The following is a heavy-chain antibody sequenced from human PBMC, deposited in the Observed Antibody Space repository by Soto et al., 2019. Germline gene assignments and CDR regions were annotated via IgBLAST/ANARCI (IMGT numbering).Heavy chain of an antibody. CDR3: ARGRSYSSSYDY. J-gene: IGHJ4*02. CDR1: GGSISSYY. D-gene: IGHD6-13*01. V-gene: IGHV4-59*01. Sequence: SETLSLTCTVSGGSISSYYWSWIRQPPGKGLEWIGYIYYSGSTNYNPSLKSRVTISVDTSKNQFSLKLSSVTAADTAVYYCARGRSYSSSYDYWGQGTLVTVSS. CDR2: IYYSGST.